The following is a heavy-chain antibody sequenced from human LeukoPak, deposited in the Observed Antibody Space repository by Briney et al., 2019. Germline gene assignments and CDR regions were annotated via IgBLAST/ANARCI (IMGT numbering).Heavy chain of an antibody. CDR1: RFTFDDYA. Sequence: PGRSLRLSCAASRFTFDDYAMHWVRQAPGKGLEWVSGISWNSGSIGYADSVKGRFTISRDNAKNSLHLQMNSLRAEDTALYYCAKDYYDLYYYDGSGWTAVLNAFDIWGQGTMVTVSS. D-gene: IGHD3-22*01. CDR3: AKDYYDLYYYDGSGWTAVLNAFDI. V-gene: IGHV3-9*01. J-gene: IGHJ3*02. CDR2: ISWNSGSI.